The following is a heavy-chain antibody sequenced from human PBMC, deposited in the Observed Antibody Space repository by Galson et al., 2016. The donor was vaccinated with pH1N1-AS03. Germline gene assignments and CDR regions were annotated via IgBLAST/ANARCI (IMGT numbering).Heavy chain of an antibody. D-gene: IGHD3-22*01. CDR1: GFTFDNYA. V-gene: IGHV3-9*01. CDR3: VRAEPYYYDRRKYFAFLL. CDR2: ISWNSGSI. Sequence: SLRLSCAASGFTFDNYAIHWVRQAPGKGLEWVAGISWNSGSIGYADSVKGRFTISRDSVKDSLYLQMASLRVEDTALYYCVRAEPYYYDRRKYFAFLLWGQGTTVIVSS. J-gene: IGHJ3*01.